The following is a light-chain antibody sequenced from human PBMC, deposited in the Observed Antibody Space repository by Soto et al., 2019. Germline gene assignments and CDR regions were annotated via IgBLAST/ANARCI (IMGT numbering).Light chain of an antibody. Sequence: QSVLTQPASVSGSPGQSITISCTGTSSDIGSDKLVSWYQQHPGRAPKIIIYEAFKRPSGVSTRFSGSRSGNTASLTISGLRGEDEADYYCCSYAGSTTWVFGGGTQLTVL. J-gene: IGLJ3*02. CDR1: SSDIGSDKL. CDR2: EAF. CDR3: CSYAGSTTWV. V-gene: IGLV2-23*01.